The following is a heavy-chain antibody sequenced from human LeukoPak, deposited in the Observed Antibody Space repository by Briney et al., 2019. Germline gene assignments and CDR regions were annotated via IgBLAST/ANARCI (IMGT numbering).Heavy chain of an antibody. CDR1: GFTFDDYG. Sequence: GGSLRLSCAASGFTFDDYGMSWVRQAPGKGLEWVSGINWNGGSTGYADSVKGRFTISRDNAKNSLYLQMNSLRAEDTALYYCAREGVPSSSSDSYYMDVWGKGTTVTVPS. D-gene: IGHD6-6*01. V-gene: IGHV3-20*04. CDR3: AREGVPSSSSDSYYMDV. CDR2: INWNGGST. J-gene: IGHJ6*03.